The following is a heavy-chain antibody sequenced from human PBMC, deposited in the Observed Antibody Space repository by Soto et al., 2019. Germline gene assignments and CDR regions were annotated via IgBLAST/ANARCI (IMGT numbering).Heavy chain of an antibody. CDR3: ATGPLYCSSTSCYFDY. Sequence: SETLSLTCTVSGGSISYEYYHWSWIRQPPGKGLEWIGEINHSGSTNYNPSLKSRVTISVDTSKNQFSLKLSSVTAADTAVYYCATGPLYCSSTSCYFDYWGQGTLVTVSS. CDR2: INHSGST. J-gene: IGHJ4*02. D-gene: IGHD2-2*01. V-gene: IGHV4-34*01. CDR1: GGSISYEYYH.